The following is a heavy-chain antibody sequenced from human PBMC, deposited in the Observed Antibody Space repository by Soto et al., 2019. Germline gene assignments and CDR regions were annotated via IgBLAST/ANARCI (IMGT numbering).Heavy chain of an antibody. Sequence: QVQLVQSGAEVKKPGSSVKVSCKASGGTFSSYAISWVRQAPGQGLEWMGGIIPIFGTANYAQKFQGRVTITADESTSTAYMELSSLRFEDTAVYYCARDRFARSSSVDGMDLWGQGTTVTVSS. V-gene: IGHV1-69*01. D-gene: IGHD6-6*01. CDR2: IIPIFGTA. CDR1: GGTFSSYA. CDR3: ARDRFARSSSVDGMDL. J-gene: IGHJ6*02.